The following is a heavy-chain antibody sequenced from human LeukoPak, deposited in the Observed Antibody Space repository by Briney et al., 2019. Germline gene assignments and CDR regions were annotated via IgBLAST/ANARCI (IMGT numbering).Heavy chain of an antibody. CDR2: ISGSGGST. CDR3: AKEPSKFTTSSYFDY. CDR1: GFTFSSYA. J-gene: IGHJ4*02. Sequence: PGGSLRLSCAASGFTFSSYAMSWVRQAPGKGLEWVSAISGSGGSTYYADSVKGRFTISRDNSTNTLYLQMNSLRAEDTAVYYCAKEPSKFTTSSYFDYWGQGTLVTVSS. D-gene: IGHD2-2*01. V-gene: IGHV3-23*01.